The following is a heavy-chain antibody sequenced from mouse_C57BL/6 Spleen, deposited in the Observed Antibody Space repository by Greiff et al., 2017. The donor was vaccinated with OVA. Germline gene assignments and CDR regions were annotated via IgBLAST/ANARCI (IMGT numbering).Heavy chain of an antibody. Sequence: QVHVKQSGPGLVQPSQSLSITCTVSGFSLTSYGVHWVRQSPGKGLEWLGVIWSGGSTDYNAAFISRLSISKDNSKSQVFLKMNSLQADDTAIYYCARNGALLYAMDYWGQGTSVTVSS. CDR3: ARNGALLYAMDY. V-gene: IGHV2-2*01. J-gene: IGHJ4*01. CDR2: IWSGGST. CDR1: GFSLTSYG. D-gene: IGHD2-1*01.